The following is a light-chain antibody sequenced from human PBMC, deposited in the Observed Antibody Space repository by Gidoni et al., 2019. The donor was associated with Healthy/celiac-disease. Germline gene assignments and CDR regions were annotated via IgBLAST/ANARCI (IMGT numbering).Light chain of an antibody. CDR2: GAS. Sequence: EIGMTQSPATLSVSPGERATLSCRASQSVSSNLACYQQKPCQAPRLLIYGASTRSTGSPARFSGSGSGTEFTLTISSLQSEDYAVYYCQQYNNWRLTFGGGTKVEIK. CDR1: QSVSSN. CDR3: QQYNNWRLT. V-gene: IGKV3-15*01. J-gene: IGKJ4*01.